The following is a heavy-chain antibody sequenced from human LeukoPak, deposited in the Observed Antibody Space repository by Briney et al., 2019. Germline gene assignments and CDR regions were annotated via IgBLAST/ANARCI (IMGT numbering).Heavy chain of an antibody. J-gene: IGHJ4*02. Sequence: NPGGSLRLSCAASGFTFSDYYMTWIRQAPGKGLEWVSYISNSGSTIYYADSVKGRFTISRDNSKNTLYLQMNSLRAEDTAVYYCASWGAAADPPFDYWGQGTLVTVSS. CDR3: ASWGAAADPPFDY. V-gene: IGHV3-11*04. CDR1: GFTFSDYY. D-gene: IGHD6-13*01. CDR2: ISNSGSTI.